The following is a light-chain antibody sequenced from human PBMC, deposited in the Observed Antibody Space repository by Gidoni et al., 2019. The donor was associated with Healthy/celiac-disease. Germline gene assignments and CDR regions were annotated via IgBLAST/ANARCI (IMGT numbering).Light chain of an antibody. CDR2: DAS. CDR1: QSVSIY. CDR3: QQRSNWPPELT. V-gene: IGKV3-11*01. J-gene: IGKJ4*01. Sequence: EIVLTPSTATMSLSPGERATLSCRASQSVSIYLAWYQQKPCQATRLLVYDASNRATGIPARFSGSGSGTDFTLTISSLEPEDFAVYYCQQRSNWPPELTFGGGTKVEIK.